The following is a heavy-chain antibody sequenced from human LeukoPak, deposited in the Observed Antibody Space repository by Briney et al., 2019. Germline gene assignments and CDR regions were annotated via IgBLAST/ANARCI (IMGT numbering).Heavy chain of an antibody. V-gene: IGHV3-23*01. J-gene: IGHJ6*03. D-gene: IGHD6-19*01. CDR3: AHDRGWYMGTGYYMDV. Sequence: GGSLRLSCSASGFTFSGYALSWVRQAPGKGLEWVSSISHNGGSTLYADSMKGRFTISRDNSKNGLYLDVSSLRAEDTAVYYCAHDRGWYMGTGYYMDVWGNGTTVTVSS. CDR1: GFTFSGYA. CDR2: ISHNGGST.